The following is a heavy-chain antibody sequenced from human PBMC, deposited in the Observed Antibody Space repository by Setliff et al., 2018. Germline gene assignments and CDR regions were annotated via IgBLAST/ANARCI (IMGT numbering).Heavy chain of an antibody. D-gene: IGHD2-2*01. J-gene: IGHJ3*02. Sequence: PGGSLRLSCAASGFSFSGSAVYWVRQASVKGLEWIGRIRGRTDNYATAYAASVRGRFTISRDDSKNTLYLQMNSLKTEDTAVYYCTTYPVQCSSTTCYAFDIWGQGTMVTVSS. CDR3: TTYPVQCSSTTCYAFDI. CDR2: IRGRTDNYAT. CDR1: GFSFSGSA. V-gene: IGHV3-73*01.